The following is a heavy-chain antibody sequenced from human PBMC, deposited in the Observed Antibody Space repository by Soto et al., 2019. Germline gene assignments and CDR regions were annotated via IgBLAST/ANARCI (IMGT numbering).Heavy chain of an antibody. Sequence: GASVKVSCKASGGTFSSYAISWVRQAPGQGLEWMGGIIPIFGTANYAQKFQGRVTITADESTSTAYMELSSLRSEDTAVYYCARDRGHCSSTSCYAGDYWGQGTLVTVSS. V-gene: IGHV1-69*13. CDR3: ARDRGHCSSTSCYAGDY. D-gene: IGHD2-2*01. CDR2: IIPIFGTA. J-gene: IGHJ4*02. CDR1: GGTFSSYA.